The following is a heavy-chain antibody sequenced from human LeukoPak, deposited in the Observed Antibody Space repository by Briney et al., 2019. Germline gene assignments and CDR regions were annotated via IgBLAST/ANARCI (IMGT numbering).Heavy chain of an antibody. CDR2: INPNSGDT. D-gene: IGHD5-24*01. V-gene: IGHV1-2*02. CDR1: GYTFTSYG. J-gene: IGHJ6*03. Sequence: ASVKVSCKASGYTFTSYGISWVRQAPGQGLEWMGWINPNSGDTEYAQKFQGRVTMARDTSISTAYMDLGSLSSDDTAVYYCARVGRGYNYAFYYYYMDVWGKGTTVTVSS. CDR3: ARVGRGYNYAFYYYYMDV.